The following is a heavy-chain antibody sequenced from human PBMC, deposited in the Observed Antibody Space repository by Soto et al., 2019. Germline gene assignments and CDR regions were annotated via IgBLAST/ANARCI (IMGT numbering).Heavy chain of an antibody. D-gene: IGHD6-19*01. V-gene: IGHV3-11*06. CDR1: GFTFSDYY. J-gene: IGHJ5*02. CDR3: ARDHIIAVAGPGWFDP. CDR2: ISSSSSYT. Sequence: QVQLVESGGGLVKPGGSLRLSCAASGFTFSDYYMSWIRQAPGKGLEWVSYISSSSSYTNYADSVKGRFTISRDDAKNSLYLQRNSLRAEDTAVYYCARDHIIAVAGPGWFDPWGQGTLVTVSS.